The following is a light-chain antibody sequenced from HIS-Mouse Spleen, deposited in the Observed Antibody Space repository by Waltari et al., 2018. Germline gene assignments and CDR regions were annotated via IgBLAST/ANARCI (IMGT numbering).Light chain of an antibody. CDR3: EPKV. J-gene: IGLJ2*01. CDR2: LEGSGSY. CDR1: SGHSSYI. Sequence: QPVLTQSSSASASLGSSVKPTCTLSSGHSSYIIAWHQQQPGKAPRYLMKLEGSGSYNKGSGVPDRFSGSSSGADRYLTISNLQSEDEADYYCEPKVFGGGTKLTVL. V-gene: IGLV4-60*03.